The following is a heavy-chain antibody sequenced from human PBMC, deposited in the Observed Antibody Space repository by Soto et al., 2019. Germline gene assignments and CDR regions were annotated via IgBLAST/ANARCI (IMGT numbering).Heavy chain of an antibody. CDR1: GGTFSSYT. Sequence: GASVKVSCKASGGTFSSYTISWVRQAPGQGLEWMGRIIPILGIANYAQKFQGRVTITADKSTSTAYMELSSLRSEDTAVYYCARMNYYDTSGYPFDYWGQGMVVTVSS. V-gene: IGHV1-69*02. CDR2: IIPILGIA. J-gene: IGHJ4*02. D-gene: IGHD3-22*01. CDR3: ARMNYYDTSGYPFDY.